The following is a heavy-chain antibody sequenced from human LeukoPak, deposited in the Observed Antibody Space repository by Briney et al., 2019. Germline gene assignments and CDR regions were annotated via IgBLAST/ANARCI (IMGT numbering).Heavy chain of an antibody. J-gene: IGHJ4*02. CDR1: GGSISSSSYY. D-gene: IGHD6-19*01. V-gene: IGHV4-39*07. CDR2: IYYSGST. Sequence: SETLSLTCTVSGGSISSSSYYWGWIRQPQGKGLEWIGNIYYSGSTYYNPSLKSRVTISVDTSKNQFSLKLSSVTAADTAVYYCARDDIAVAGTVDYWGQGTLVTVSS. CDR3: ARDDIAVAGTVDY.